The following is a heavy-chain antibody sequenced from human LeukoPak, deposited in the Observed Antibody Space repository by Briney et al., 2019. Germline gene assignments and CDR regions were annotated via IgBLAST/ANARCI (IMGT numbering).Heavy chain of an antibody. J-gene: IGHJ4*02. CDR3: ARDYADYVGYFFFDY. CDR2: ISGGGETT. D-gene: IGHD4-17*01. V-gene: IGHV3-23*01. Sequence: TGGSLRLSCAASGFTFNNYAMNWVREAPGKGLDWVSSISGGGETTYYADSAKGRFTLSRDNSQNTLYLQMNSLRAEDTAVYYCARDYADYVGYFFFDYWGQGTLVTVSS. CDR1: GFTFNNYA.